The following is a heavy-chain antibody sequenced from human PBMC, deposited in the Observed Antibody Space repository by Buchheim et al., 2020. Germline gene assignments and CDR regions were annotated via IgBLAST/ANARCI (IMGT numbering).Heavy chain of an antibody. CDR3: ARDRSYYVRSELFDY. Sequence: EVQLVESGGGLVQPGGSLRFSCAASGFTFSSYWMSWVRQAPGKGLEWVANIKQDGSEKYYVDSVKGRFTISRDNAKNSLYLQMNSLRAEDTAVYYCARDRSYYVRSELFDYWGQGTL. J-gene: IGHJ4*02. CDR1: GFTFSSYW. V-gene: IGHV3-7*04. CDR2: IKQDGSEK. D-gene: IGHD3-10*02.